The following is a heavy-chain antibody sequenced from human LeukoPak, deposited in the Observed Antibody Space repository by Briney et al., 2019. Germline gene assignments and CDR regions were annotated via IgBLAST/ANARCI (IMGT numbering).Heavy chain of an antibody. CDR2: IKQDGSEK. CDR1: GFTFSNYW. D-gene: IGHD3-9*01. CDR3: ARFSPGDYYDILTGYYNAYFDY. J-gene: IGHJ4*02. Sequence: GGSLRLSCAASGFTFSNYWMSWVRQAPGKGLEWVANIKQDGSEKYYVDSVKGRFIISRDNAKKLLYLQMNSLRAEDTAVYYCARFSPGDYYDILTGYYNAYFDYWGQGTLVTVPS. V-gene: IGHV3-7*01.